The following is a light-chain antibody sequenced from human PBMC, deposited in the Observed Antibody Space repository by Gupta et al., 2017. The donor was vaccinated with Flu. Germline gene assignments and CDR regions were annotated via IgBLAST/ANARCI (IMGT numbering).Light chain of an antibody. Sequence: EIVMTQSPATLSVSPGERATLSCRASQSVSSNLAWYKQKPGQAPRLLIYGASTRDTGIPARFSGSGYGKELTLTISSRQSEDFAVYYCQQDKNWPPITFGQGTRLEIK. J-gene: IGKJ5*01. CDR1: QSVSSN. CDR3: QQDKNWPPIT. CDR2: GAS. V-gene: IGKV3D-15*01.